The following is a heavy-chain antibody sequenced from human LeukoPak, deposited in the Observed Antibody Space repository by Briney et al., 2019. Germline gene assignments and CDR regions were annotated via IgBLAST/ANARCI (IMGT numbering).Heavy chain of an antibody. CDR2: LYYSGST. CDR3: ARGGSGISNAFDI. J-gene: IGHJ3*02. Sequence: PSETLSLTCSVSGGSTSIYYWSWLRQPPGKGLEGIGYLYYSGSTHSNPSLKRRVNMSVDTSKDQFYLKLRSVTAADTAVYYCARGGSGISNAFDIWGQGTMVIVSS. D-gene: IGHD3-10*01. V-gene: IGHV4-59*01. CDR1: GGSTSIYY.